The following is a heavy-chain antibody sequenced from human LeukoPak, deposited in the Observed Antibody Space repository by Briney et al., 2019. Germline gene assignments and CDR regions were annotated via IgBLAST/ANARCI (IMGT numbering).Heavy chain of an antibody. V-gene: IGHV3-23*01. J-gene: IGHJ6*02. CDR2: ISGSGGST. CDR3: ASLGYCSGGSCYYGMDV. D-gene: IGHD2-15*01. Sequence: GGALRLSCAASGFTFSSYAMSWVRQAPGKGLEWASAISGSGGSTYYADSVKGRFTISRDNSKNTLYLQMNSLRAEDTAVYYCASLGYCSGGSCYYGMDVWGQGTTVTVSS. CDR1: GFTFSSYA.